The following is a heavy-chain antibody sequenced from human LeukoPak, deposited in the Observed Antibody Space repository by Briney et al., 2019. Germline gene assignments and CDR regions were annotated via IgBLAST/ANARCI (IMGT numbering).Heavy chain of an antibody. D-gene: IGHD3-22*01. Sequence: GGSLRLSCAASGFTFSSYSMNWVRQAPGKGLEWVSGISWNSGSIGYADSVKGRFTISRDNAKNSLYLQMNSLRAEDTALYYCAKDSVAYYYDSSGYYYAFDIWGQGTMVTVSS. J-gene: IGHJ3*02. CDR3: AKDSVAYYYDSSGYYYAFDI. CDR1: GFTFSSYS. CDR2: ISWNSGSI. V-gene: IGHV3-9*01.